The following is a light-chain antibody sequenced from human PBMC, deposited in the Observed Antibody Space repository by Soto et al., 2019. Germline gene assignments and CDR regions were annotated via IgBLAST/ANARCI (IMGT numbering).Light chain of an antibody. J-gene: IGLJ3*02. CDR3: SSYTTSSTWV. CDR1: SSDVGAYNY. CDR2: EVT. Sequence: QSALTQPASVSGSPGQSITISCTGTSSDVGAYNYVSWYQQHPGKAPKLMIYEVTNRPSGVSNRFSGSKSGNTASLTISGRQAEDEDDYYCSSYTTSSTWVFGGGTKLTVL. V-gene: IGLV2-14*01.